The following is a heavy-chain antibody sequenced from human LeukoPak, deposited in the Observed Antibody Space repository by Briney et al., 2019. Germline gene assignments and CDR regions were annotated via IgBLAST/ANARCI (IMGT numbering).Heavy chain of an antibody. V-gene: IGHV5-51*01. Sequence: GESLKISCKGSGYSFTNFWIAWVRQMPGKGLEWMGIIDPADSETKYSPSFQGQVTISADKSISTAYLQWSSLKASDTAMYYCARRGPSSGRDNWFDPWGQGTLVTVSS. CDR2: IDPADSET. CDR3: ARRGPSSGRDNWFDP. D-gene: IGHD6-19*01. J-gene: IGHJ5*02. CDR1: GYSFTNFW.